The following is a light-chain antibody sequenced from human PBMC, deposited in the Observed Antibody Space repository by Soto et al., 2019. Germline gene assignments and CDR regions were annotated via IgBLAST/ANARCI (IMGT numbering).Light chain of an antibody. Sequence: DIVMTQSPDSLGVSLGERATINCKSSQSLLYNSNSKNYLAWYQQKPGQPPKLLIYWASTRESGVPDRFSGSGSGTDFTLTISSLQAEDVAVYYCQQYYSTPTFGQGTKVDIK. CDR1: QSLLYNSNSKNY. CDR2: WAS. CDR3: QQYYSTPT. J-gene: IGKJ1*01. V-gene: IGKV4-1*01.